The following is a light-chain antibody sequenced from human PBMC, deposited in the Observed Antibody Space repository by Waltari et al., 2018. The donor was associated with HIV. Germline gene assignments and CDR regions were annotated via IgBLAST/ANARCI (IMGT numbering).Light chain of an antibody. Sequence: QSALTQPASVSGSPGQSITISCTGTNSDVGGYNYVPWYQQHPGKAPKLMIYDVTKRPSGISNRFSGSKSGNTASLTISGLQAEDEADYFCSSFANNNTPVLFGGGTKLTVL. CDR1: NSDVGGYNY. CDR2: DVT. J-gene: IGLJ2*01. CDR3: SSFANNNTPVL. V-gene: IGLV2-14*03.